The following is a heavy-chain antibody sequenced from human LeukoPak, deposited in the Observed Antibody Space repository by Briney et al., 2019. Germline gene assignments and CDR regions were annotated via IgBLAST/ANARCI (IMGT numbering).Heavy chain of an antibody. Sequence: SQTLSLTCAISGDSFSSNSAAWNWIRQSPSRGLEWLGRTYYRSKWYNDYAVSVKSRITINPDTSKNQFSLQLNSVTPEDTAVYYCARGWSYYGSGSYPLDYWGQGTLVTVSS. D-gene: IGHD3-10*01. V-gene: IGHV6-1*01. CDR2: TYYRSKWYN. J-gene: IGHJ4*02. CDR3: ARGWSYYGSGSYPLDY. CDR1: GDSFSSNSAA.